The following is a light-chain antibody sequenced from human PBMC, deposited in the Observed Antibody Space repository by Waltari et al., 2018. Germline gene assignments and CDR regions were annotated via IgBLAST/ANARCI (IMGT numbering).Light chain of an antibody. CDR1: SSDVGFYNF. CDR3: NSYAGSSSWV. V-gene: IGLV2-14*01. J-gene: IGLJ3*02. Sequence: QSALTQPASVSGSPGQSITISCTGTSSDVGFYNFVSWYQQHPGKAPKLMIYDVSVRPSGVSKRFSGSKSGNTASLTISGLQAEDEADYYCNSYAGSSSWVFGGGTKLTVL. CDR2: DVS.